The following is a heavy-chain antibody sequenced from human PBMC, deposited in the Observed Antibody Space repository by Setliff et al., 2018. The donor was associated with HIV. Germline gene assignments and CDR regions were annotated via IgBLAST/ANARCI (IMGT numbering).Heavy chain of an antibody. CDR2: ISYTGST. Sequence: SETLSLTCTFSGGSISNYYWSWLRQPPGKGLEGIGYISYTGSTNYNPSLKSRVTISVDTSKNQFSLKLSSVTAADTAVYYCAGGLHYGLGKFGYWGQGTLVTVSS. V-gene: IGHV4-59*01. J-gene: IGHJ4*02. CDR3: AGGLHYGLGKFGY. D-gene: IGHD3-10*01. CDR1: GGSISNYY.